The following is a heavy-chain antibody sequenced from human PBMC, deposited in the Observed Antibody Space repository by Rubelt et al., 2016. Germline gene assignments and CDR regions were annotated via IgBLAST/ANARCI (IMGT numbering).Heavy chain of an antibody. D-gene: IGHD5-12*01. CDR3: AMDIPPAPAYGIDY. Sequence: GGGLVQPGGSLRLSCAASGFTFTSAWMSWVRQAPGKGLEWVGRIKSDGTTDYAAPVQGRFIISRDDSKNMLYLEVSSLKTEDTGVYYCAMDIPPAPAYGIDYWGQGTLVTVSS. CDR1: GFTFTSAW. V-gene: IGHV3-15*01. CDR2: IKSDGTT. J-gene: IGHJ4*02.